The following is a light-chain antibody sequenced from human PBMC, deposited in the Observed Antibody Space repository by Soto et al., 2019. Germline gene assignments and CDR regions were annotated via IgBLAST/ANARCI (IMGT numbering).Light chain of an antibody. CDR2: GAS. V-gene: IGKV1-39*01. CDR3: QQTSSPPWT. Sequence: DIQMTQSPSSLSASVGDRVTITCRASQSISIYLNWYQQTPGKAPKLLIYGASTLQSGVPSRFSGSGSGTDFTLTISSLQPEHFATYYCQQTSSPPWTFGQGTKVEIK. CDR1: QSISIY. J-gene: IGKJ1*01.